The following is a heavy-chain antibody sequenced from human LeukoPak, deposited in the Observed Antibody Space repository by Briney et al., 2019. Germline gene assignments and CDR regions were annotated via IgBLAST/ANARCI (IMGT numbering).Heavy chain of an antibody. D-gene: IGHD3-10*01. CDR2: FDPEDGET. V-gene: IGHV1-24*01. CDR1: GYTLTELS. CDR3: ATYLRGSGSYYNVGFDY. Sequence: SVKVSCKVSGYTLTELSMHWVRQAPGKGLEWMGGFDPEDGETIYAQKFQGRVTMTEDTSTDTAYMELSSLRSEDTAVYYCATYLRGSGSYYNVGFDYWGQGTLVTVSS. J-gene: IGHJ4*02.